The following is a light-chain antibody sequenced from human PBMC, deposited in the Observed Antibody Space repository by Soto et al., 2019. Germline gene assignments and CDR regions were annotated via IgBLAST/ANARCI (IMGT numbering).Light chain of an antibody. CDR2: EVS. Sequence: QSALTQPPSASGSPGQSVTISCTGTSSDVGNYDYVSWYQQHPGKAPKLMIYEVSKRPSGVPDRFSGSKSGNTASLTVSGLQAEDEADYYCSSYVGSNSPNWVFGGGTKLTVL. V-gene: IGLV2-8*01. CDR3: SSYVGSNSPNWV. J-gene: IGLJ3*02. CDR1: SSDVGNYDY.